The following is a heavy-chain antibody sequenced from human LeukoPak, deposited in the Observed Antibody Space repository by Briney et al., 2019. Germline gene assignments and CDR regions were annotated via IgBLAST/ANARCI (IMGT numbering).Heavy chain of an antibody. CDR3: ARAIDSGSYLVDFDY. Sequence: GASVKVSCKASGGTFSSYAISWVRQAPGQGLEWMGWISAYNGNTNYAQKLQGRVTMTTDTSTSTAYMELRSLRSDDTAVYYCARAIDSGSYLVDFDYWGQGTLVTVSS. CDR1: GGTFSSYA. V-gene: IGHV1-18*01. J-gene: IGHJ4*02. D-gene: IGHD1-26*01. CDR2: ISAYNGNT.